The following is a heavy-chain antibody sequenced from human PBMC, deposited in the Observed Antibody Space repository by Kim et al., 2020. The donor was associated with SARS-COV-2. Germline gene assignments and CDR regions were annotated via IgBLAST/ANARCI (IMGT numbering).Heavy chain of an antibody. Sequence: GRFTISRDNSKNTLYLQMNSLRAEDTAVYYCARDTGPWLMVQGVINVVDYWGQGTLVTVSS. D-gene: IGHD3-10*01. V-gene: IGHV3-30*01. J-gene: IGHJ4*02. CDR3: ARDTGPWLMVQGVINVVDY.